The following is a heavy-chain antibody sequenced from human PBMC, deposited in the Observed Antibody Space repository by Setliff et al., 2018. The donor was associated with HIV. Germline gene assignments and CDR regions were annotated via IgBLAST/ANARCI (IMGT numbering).Heavy chain of an antibody. V-gene: IGHV1-2*02. CDR2: INPNTGGT. J-gene: IGHJ4*02. CDR1: GYFFTAYY. D-gene: IGHD5-12*01. CDR3: ARDNRTGYSGGWPLDY. Sequence: VASVKVSCKASGYFFTAYYMHWVRQAPGQGLEWMAWINPNTGGTQYAQKFQGRVTVTRDTPISTAYMEIKKLTSDDTAVYYCARDNRTGYSGGWPLDYWGQGTVVTVS.